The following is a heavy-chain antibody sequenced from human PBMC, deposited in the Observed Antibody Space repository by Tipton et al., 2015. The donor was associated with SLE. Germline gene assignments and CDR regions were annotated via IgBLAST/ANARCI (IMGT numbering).Heavy chain of an antibody. J-gene: IGHJ4*02. CDR1: GGSFSGYS. V-gene: IGHV4-34*01. CDR2: IDHFGNT. CDR3: ARSSSVRTLLWLTFAY. Sequence: TLSLTCAVYGGSFSGYSWSWIRQPPGKGLEWIGEIDHFGNTNYNPSLKSRVTISVDTSKNHLSLKLTSVTAADTAVYFCARSSSVRTLLWLTFAYWGQGTLFTVSS. D-gene: IGHD5-24*01.